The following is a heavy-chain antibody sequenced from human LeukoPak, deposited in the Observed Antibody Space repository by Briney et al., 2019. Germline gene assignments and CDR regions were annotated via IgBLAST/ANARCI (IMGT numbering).Heavy chain of an antibody. CDR3: ARGRRSSSWSPSDY. D-gene: IGHD6-13*01. CDR2: IYYSGST. J-gene: IGHJ4*02. V-gene: IGHV4-31*03. Sequence: PSETLSLTCTVSGGSISSGGYYWSWIRQHPGKGLEWIGYIYYSGSTYYNPSLKSRVTISVDTSKNQFSLKLSSVTAADTAVYYCARGRRSSSWSPSDYWGQGTLVTVSP. CDR1: GGSISSGGYY.